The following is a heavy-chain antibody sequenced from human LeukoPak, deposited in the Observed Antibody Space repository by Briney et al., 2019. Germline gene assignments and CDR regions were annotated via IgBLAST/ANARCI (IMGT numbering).Heavy chain of an antibody. CDR1: DYTFTSYG. D-gene: IGHD6-13*01. J-gene: IGHJ4*02. Sequence: ASVKVSCKASDYTFTSYGISWVRQAPGQGLEWMGWISPYSDNTNYAQNLQGRVTMTTDTSTSTAYMELRSLTSDDTAMYYCARGGPFSMAAARVYYFDYWGQGTLVTVSS. V-gene: IGHV1-18*01. CDR2: ISPYSDNT. CDR3: ARGGPFSMAAARVYYFDY.